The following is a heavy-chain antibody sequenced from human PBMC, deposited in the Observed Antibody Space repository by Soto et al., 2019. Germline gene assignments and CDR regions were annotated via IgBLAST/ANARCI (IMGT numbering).Heavy chain of an antibody. Sequence: LRLSCAASRFSFGSYGIHWVRQAPGKGLEWVAVISNDGTNKYYADSVKGRFTISRDNSKKTLYLQMNSLRTEDTAVYYCAKNNDPRAYFYYAMDVWGQGTTVTVSS. J-gene: IGHJ6*02. CDR2: ISNDGTNK. V-gene: IGHV3-30*18. D-gene: IGHD1-1*01. CDR3: AKNNDPRAYFYYAMDV. CDR1: RFSFGSYG.